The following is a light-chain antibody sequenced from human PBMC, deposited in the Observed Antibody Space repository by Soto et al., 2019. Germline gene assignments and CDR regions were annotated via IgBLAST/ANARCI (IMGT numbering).Light chain of an antibody. J-gene: IGKJ2*01. CDR1: QSINTRY. CDR3: QQYDDSARYK. CDR2: ATT. Sequence: EIVLTQSPGTLSLSPGERATLSCRASQSINTRYSSWYQQKPRQPPRLLIYATTSTAPGIPDRFSGSGSWTDFTLTISRLEHEDVAVYYCQQYDDSARYKFGQGTNLDIK. V-gene: IGKV3-20*01.